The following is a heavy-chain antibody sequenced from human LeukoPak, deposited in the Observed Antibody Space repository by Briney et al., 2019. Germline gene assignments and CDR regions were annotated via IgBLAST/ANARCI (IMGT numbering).Heavy chain of an antibody. CDR1: SGSISSSNYY. CDR2: IYYIGST. Sequence: SETLSLTCTVPSGSISSSNYYWGWIRQPPGTGLEWIGSIYYIGSTYYNPSLKSRVTISVDTSKNQFSLKLSSVTAADTAVYYCARIAAAGTEKIDYWGQGTLVTVSS. D-gene: IGHD6-13*01. V-gene: IGHV4-39*01. CDR3: ARIAAAGTEKIDY. J-gene: IGHJ4*02.